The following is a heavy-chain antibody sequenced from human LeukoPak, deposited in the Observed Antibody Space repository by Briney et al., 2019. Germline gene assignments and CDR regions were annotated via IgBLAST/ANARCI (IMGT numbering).Heavy chain of an antibody. D-gene: IGHD3-22*01. J-gene: IGHJ4*02. Sequence: QPGGSLRLSCAASGFTFSSYAMHWVRQAPGKGLEWVAVIPYDGSNKYYADSVKGRFTISRDNSKNTLYLQMNSLRAEDTAVYYCARADNHYYDSSGYIDYWGQGTLVTVSS. CDR1: GFTFSSYA. CDR2: IPYDGSNK. CDR3: ARADNHYYDSSGYIDY. V-gene: IGHV3-30-3*01.